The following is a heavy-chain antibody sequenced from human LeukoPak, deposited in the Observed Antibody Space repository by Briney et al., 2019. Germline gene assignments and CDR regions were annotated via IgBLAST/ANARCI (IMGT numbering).Heavy chain of an antibody. Sequence: PSETLSLTCTVSGGSISSSSYYWGWIRQPPGKGLEWIGSIYYSESTYYNPSLKSRVTISVDTSKNQFSLKLSSVTAADTAVYYCAAGDDYYYYYMDVWGKGTTVTVSS. CDR2: IYYSEST. CDR1: GGSISSSSYY. D-gene: IGHD7-27*01. J-gene: IGHJ6*03. V-gene: IGHV4-39*01. CDR3: AAGDDYYYYYMDV.